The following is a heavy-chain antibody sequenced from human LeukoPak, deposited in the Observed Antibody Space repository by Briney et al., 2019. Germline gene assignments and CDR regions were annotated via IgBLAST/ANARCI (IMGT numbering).Heavy chain of an antibody. D-gene: IGHD6-13*01. J-gene: IGHJ4*02. Sequence: GGSLRLSCAASGFTFSSYWMHWVRQAPGKGLVWVSRINSDGSSTSYADSVKGRFTIPRDNAKNTLYLQMNSLRAEDTAVYYCASLHGGSSFSFGGQGTLVTVSS. CDR1: GFTFSSYW. CDR3: ASLHGGSSFSF. V-gene: IGHV3-74*01. CDR2: INSDGSST.